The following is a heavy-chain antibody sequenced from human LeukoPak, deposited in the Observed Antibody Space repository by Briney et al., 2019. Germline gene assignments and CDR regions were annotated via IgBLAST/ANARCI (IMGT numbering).Heavy chain of an antibody. J-gene: IGHJ4*02. D-gene: IGHD3-22*01. V-gene: IGHV3-23*01. CDR3: AKDVSSLSIVVVITGFDY. CDR1: GFTFSSYA. CDR2: ISGSGGST. Sequence: PGGSLRLSCAASGFTFSSYAMSWVRQAPGKGLEWVSAISGSGGSTYYADSVKGRFTISRDNSKNTLYLQMNSLRAEDTAVYYCAKDVSSLSIVVVITGFDYWGQGTLVTVSS.